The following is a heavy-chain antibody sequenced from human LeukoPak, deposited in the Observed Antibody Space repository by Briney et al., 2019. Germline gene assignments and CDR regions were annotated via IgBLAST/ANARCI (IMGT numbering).Heavy chain of an antibody. V-gene: IGHV1-2*02. Sequence: ASVKVSCKASGYSFTGYYMHWVRQPPGQGLEWVGWINPTSGVTNYAQKFQGRVTMTRDTSISTAHMELSRLRYDDTAVCYCERDIGQWLVRGDAFDVWGQGTMVTVSS. CDR2: INPTSGVT. J-gene: IGHJ3*01. CDR1: GYSFTGYY. D-gene: IGHD6-19*01. CDR3: ERDIGQWLVRGDAFDV.